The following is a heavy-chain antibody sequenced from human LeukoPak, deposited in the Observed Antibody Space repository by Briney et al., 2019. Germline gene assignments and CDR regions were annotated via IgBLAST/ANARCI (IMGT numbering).Heavy chain of an antibody. CDR2: INCNSGGT. D-gene: IGHD4-17*01. J-gene: IGHJ4*02. CDR3: VRDQITVTTPFFDY. CDR1: GYTFTGYY. V-gene: IGHV1-2*02. Sequence: ASVKVSCKASGYTFTGYYIHWVRQAPGQGLEWMGWINCNSGGTSYAQKFQGRVTMTRDTSISTVYMELSTLKSDDTAVYYCVRDQITVTTPFFDYWGQGTLVTVSS.